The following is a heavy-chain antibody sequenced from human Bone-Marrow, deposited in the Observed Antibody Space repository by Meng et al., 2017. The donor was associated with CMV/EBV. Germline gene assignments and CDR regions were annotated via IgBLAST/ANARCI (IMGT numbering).Heavy chain of an antibody. CDR3: ARDIRSFYYFDY. J-gene: IGHJ4*02. V-gene: IGHV3-21*01. CDR1: GFTFSDYS. CDR2: FSTTSSYI. Sequence: GESLKISCAASGFTFSDYSMDWVRQAPGKGLEWVSSFSTTSSYIYYADSVKGRFTISRDDAKKSLYLQMNSLRAEDTAVYFCARDIRSFYYFDYWGQGTLAT.